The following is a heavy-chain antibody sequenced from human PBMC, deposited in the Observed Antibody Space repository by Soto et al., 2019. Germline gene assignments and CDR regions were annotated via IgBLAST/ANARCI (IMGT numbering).Heavy chain of an antibody. CDR1: GFTFSSYG. CDR3: AREYKQWLVLSYFDY. J-gene: IGHJ4*02. Sequence: PGGSLRLSCAASGFTFSSYGMHWVRQAPGKGLEWVAVIWYDGSNKYYADSVKGRFTISRDNSKNTLYLQMNSLRAEDTAVYYCAREYKQWLVLSYFDYWGQGTLVTVSS. CDR2: IWYDGSNK. V-gene: IGHV3-33*01. D-gene: IGHD6-19*01.